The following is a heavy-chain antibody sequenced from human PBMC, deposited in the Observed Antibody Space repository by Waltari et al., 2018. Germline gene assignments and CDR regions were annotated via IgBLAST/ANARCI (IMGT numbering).Heavy chain of an antibody. V-gene: IGHV4-31*03. J-gene: IGHJ1*01. CDR3: ASTNCGGDCYSSPEYFQH. CDR2: IYYSGSP. CDR1: GGSISSGGYY. D-gene: IGHD2-21*01. Sequence: QVQLQESGPGLVKPSQTLSLTCTVSGGSISSGGYYWRWIRQHPGTGLEWIGYIYYSGSPYYNPSLKSRVTISVDTSKNQFSLKLSSVTAADTAVYYCASTNCGGDCYSSPEYFQHWGQGTLVTVSS.